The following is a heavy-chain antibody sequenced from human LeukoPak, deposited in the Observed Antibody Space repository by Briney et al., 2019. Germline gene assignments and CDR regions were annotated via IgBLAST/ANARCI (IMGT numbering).Heavy chain of an antibody. V-gene: IGHV4-59*08. Sequence: PSETLSLTCSVSDVSISSSYWSWIRQPPGKGLEWIGYIYYSGSTHYNPSLKSRLTISVDTSKNQFSLKLSSVTAADTAVYYCYGSGSYYVFDYWGQGTLVTVSS. D-gene: IGHD3-10*01. CDR1: DVSISSSY. CDR2: IYYSGST. CDR3: YGSGSYYVFDY. J-gene: IGHJ4*02.